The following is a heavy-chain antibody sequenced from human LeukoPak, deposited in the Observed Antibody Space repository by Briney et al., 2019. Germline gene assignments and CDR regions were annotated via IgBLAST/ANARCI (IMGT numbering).Heavy chain of an antibody. V-gene: IGHV3-11*04. D-gene: IGHD3-10*01. CDR3: AKRLGYYGSGSYYSYYGMDV. J-gene: IGHJ6*02. CDR1: GFTFSDYH. CDR2: IGSSGSAI. Sequence: GGSLRLSCAASGFTFSDYHMSWIRQAPGKGLEWLSYIGSSGSAIYYADSVKGRFTFSRDNAKNSLYLQMNSLRAEDTAVYYCAKRLGYYGSGSYYSYYGMDVWGQGTTVTVSS.